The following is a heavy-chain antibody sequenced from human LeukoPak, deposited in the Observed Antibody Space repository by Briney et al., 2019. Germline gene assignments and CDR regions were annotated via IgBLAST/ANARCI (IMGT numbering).Heavy chain of an antibody. D-gene: IGHD6-19*01. J-gene: IGHJ4*02. Sequence: SETLSLTCTVSGGSISSYYWSWIRQPPGKGLEWIGYIYYSGSTNYNPSLKSRVTISVDTSKNQFSLKLSSVTAADTAVYYCARHHIAVAGLLDYWGQGTLVTVSS. V-gene: IGHV4-59*08. CDR2: IYYSGST. CDR1: GGSISSYY. CDR3: ARHHIAVAGLLDY.